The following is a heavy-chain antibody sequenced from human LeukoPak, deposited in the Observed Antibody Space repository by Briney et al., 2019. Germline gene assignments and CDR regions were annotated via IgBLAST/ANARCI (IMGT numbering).Heavy chain of an antibody. CDR3: ASSPYYDILTGYYGGFAY. D-gene: IGHD3-9*01. J-gene: IGHJ4*02. CDR1: GFTFDDYT. CDR2: ISWDGGST. V-gene: IGHV3-43*01. Sequence: PGGSLRLSCAASGFTFDDYTMHWVRQAPGKGREWVSLISWDGGSTYYADSVKGRFTISRDNSKTSLYLQMNSLRTEDTALYYCASSPYYDILTGYYGGFAYWGQGTLVTVSS.